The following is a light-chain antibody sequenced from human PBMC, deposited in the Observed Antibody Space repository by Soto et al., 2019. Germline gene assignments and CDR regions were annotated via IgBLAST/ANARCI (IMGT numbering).Light chain of an antibody. Sequence: EIVMTQSQGTLSVSPGEGATLFCRASQSVRTKLAWYQQRAGQAPRLRLYGASSSATGSPDRFSGSGSGTEFTLTISSLQYEDFAVYYCQQYNSWPPITFGQGTRLEIK. J-gene: IGKJ5*01. CDR2: GAS. V-gene: IGKV3-15*01. CDR3: QQYNSWPPIT. CDR1: QSVRTK.